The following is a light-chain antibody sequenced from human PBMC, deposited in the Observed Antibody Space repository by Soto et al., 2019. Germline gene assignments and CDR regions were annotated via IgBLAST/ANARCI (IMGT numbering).Light chain of an antibody. V-gene: IGKV3-20*01. J-gene: IGKJ2*01. CDR3: QQYHTSPYT. CDR2: AAS. Sequence: EIVLTQSPGTLSLSPGERVTLSCRASQSVTSRHLAWYQQKPGQAPRLLIFAASGRPPTIPSRFSGSGSGTDFTLTISRLEAEDFAVYFCQQYHTSPYTFGHGTRLEIK. CDR1: QSVTSRH.